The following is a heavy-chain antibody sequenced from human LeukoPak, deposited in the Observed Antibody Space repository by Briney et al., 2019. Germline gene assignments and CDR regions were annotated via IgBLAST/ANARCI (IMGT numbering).Heavy chain of an antibody. J-gene: IGHJ4*02. V-gene: IGHV3-48*04. Sequence: GGSLRLSCAASGLIFSSYSMNWARQAPGKGLEWISYISSSGSTISYTDSVKGRFTISRDSANYSLYLQMNSLRVEDTAVYYCARGGLGSWTFDSWGQGTLVTVSS. CDR1: GLIFSSYS. CDR3: ARGGLGSWTFDS. D-gene: IGHD1-26*01. CDR2: ISSSGSTI.